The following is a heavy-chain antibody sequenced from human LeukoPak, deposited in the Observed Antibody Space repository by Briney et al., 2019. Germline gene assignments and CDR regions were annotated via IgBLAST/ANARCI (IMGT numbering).Heavy chain of an antibody. CDR2: IYSGGST. J-gene: IGHJ6*04. CDR1: GFTVSSNY. V-gene: IGHV3-66*02. Sequence: GGSLRLSCAASGFTVSSNYMSRVRQAPGKGLEWVSVIYSGGSTYYADSVKGRFTISRDNSKNTLYLQMNSLRAEDTAVYYCARTWRRGYGMDVWGKGTTVTVSS. D-gene: IGHD5-12*01. CDR3: ARTWRRGYGMDV.